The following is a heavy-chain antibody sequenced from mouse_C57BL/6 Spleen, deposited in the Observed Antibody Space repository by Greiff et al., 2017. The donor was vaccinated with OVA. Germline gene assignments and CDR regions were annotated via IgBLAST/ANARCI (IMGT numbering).Heavy chain of an antibody. V-gene: IGHV1-26*01. CDR3: ARFPLLLPYFDY. D-gene: IGHD1-1*01. J-gene: IGHJ2*01. Sequence: VQLQQSGPELVKPGASVKISCKASGYTFTDYYMNWVKQSHGKSLEWSGDINPNNGGTSYNQKFKGKATLTVDKSSSTAYMELRSLTSEDSAVYYCARFPLLLPYFDYWGQGTTLTVSS. CDR1: GYTFTDYY. CDR2: INPNNGGT.